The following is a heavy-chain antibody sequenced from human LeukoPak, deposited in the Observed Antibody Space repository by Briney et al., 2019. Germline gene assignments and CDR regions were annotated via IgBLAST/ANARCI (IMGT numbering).Heavy chain of an antibody. Sequence: PGGSLRLSCAASGFTFSSYEMNWVRQAPGKGLEWVSSISGSGSGGSTYYADSVKGRLTISRDNSKNTLYLQMNSLIAEDTAVYYCAKSGYNRFDYWGQGTRVTVSS. V-gene: IGHV3-23*01. D-gene: IGHD5-24*01. CDR2: ISGSGSGGST. CDR3: AKSGYNRFDY. CDR1: GFTFSSYE. J-gene: IGHJ4*02.